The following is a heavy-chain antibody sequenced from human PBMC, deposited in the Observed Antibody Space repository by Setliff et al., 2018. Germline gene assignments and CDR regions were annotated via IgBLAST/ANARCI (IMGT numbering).Heavy chain of an antibody. J-gene: IGHJ4*02. CDR2: ISSTSGTI. Sequence: LSLSCAGSGFTFSSHSMNWVRQAPGKGLEWISYISSTSGTIYYADSVKGRFTISRDNAKNSLYLQMNNLRAEDTALYYCVRAFWTYSDHASLACFDYWGQGALVTVSS. D-gene: IGHD5-12*01. CDR3: VRAFWTYSDHASLACFDY. CDR1: GFTFSSHS. V-gene: IGHV3-48*01.